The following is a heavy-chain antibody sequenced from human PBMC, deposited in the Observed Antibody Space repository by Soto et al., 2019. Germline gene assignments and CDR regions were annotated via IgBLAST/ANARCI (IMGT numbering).Heavy chain of an antibody. D-gene: IGHD3-10*01. CDR2: ISGSGGST. CDR3: AKPRSSARGHFDY. CDR1: GFTFSSYA. V-gene: IGHV3-23*01. Sequence: GGSLRLSCAASGFTFSSYAMSWVRQAPVKGLEWVSAISGSGGSTYYADSVKGRFTISRDNSKNTLYLQMNSLRAEDTAVYYCAKPRSSARGHFDYWGQGTLVTVSS. J-gene: IGHJ4*02.